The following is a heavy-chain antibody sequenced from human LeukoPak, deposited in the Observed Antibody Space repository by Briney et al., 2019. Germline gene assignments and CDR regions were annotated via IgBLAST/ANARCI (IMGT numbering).Heavy chain of an antibody. J-gene: IGHJ6*03. CDR2: IYPGDSDT. D-gene: IGHD6-6*01. Sequence: GESLKISCKGSGYSFTSYWIGWVRQMPGKGLEWMGIIYPGDSDTRYSPSFQGQVTISADKSISTAYLQWSSLKASDTAMYYCARSPPIPSYSSSPYYYYMDVWGKRTTVTVSS. V-gene: IGHV5-51*01. CDR1: GYSFTSYW. CDR3: ARSPPIPSYSSSPYYYYMDV.